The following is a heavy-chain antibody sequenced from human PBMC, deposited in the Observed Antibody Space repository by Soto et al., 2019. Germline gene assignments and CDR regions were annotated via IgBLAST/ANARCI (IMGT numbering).Heavy chain of an antibody. J-gene: IGHJ4*02. V-gene: IGHV3-33*01. D-gene: IGHD6-19*01. Sequence: GGSLRLSCAASGFTFSSYGMHWVRQAPGKGLEWVAVIWYDGSNKYYADSVKGRFTIPRDNSKNTLYLQMNSLRAEDTAVYYCARVSEAGPFDYWGQGTLVTVSS. CDR2: IWYDGSNK. CDR1: GFTFSSYG. CDR3: ARVSEAGPFDY.